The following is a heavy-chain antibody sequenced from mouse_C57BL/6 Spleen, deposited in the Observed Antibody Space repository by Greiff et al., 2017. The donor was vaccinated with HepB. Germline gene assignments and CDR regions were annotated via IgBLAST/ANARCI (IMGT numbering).Heavy chain of an antibody. Sequence: DVKLVESGGGLVKPGGSLKLSCAASGFTFSDYGMHWVRQAPEKGLEWVAYISSGSSTIYYADTVKGRFTISRDNAKNTLFLQMTSLRSEDTAMFYCARKETGSYYFDYWGQGTTLTVSS. CDR2: ISSGSSTI. J-gene: IGHJ2*01. CDR1: GFTFSDYG. D-gene: IGHD4-1*01. CDR3: ARKETGSYYFDY. V-gene: IGHV5-17*01.